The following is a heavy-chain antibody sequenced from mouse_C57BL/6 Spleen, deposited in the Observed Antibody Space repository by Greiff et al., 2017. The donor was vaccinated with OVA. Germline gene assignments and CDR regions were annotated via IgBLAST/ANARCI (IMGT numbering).Heavy chain of an antibody. CDR2: INYDGSST. D-gene: IGHD2-1*01. Sequence: EVMLVESEGGLVQPGSSMKLSCTASGFTFSDYYMAWVRQVPEKGLEWVANINYDGSSTYYLDSLKSRFIISRDNAKNILYLQMSSLKSEDTATYYCARAHYGNRGGFDYWGQGTTLTVSS. J-gene: IGHJ2*01. V-gene: IGHV5-16*01. CDR3: ARAHYGNRGGFDY. CDR1: GFTFSDYY.